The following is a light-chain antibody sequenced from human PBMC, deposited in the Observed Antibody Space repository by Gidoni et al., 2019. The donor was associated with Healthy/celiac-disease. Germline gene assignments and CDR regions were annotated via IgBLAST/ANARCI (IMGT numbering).Light chain of an antibody. Sequence: QSVLTHPPSVSGAPGQRVTISCTGRSSNIGAGYDVHWYQQLPGTAPKLLIYGNSNRPSGVPDRFSGSKSGTSASLAITGLQAEDEADYYCQSYDSSLSGYVVFGGGTKLXVX. CDR2: GNS. CDR3: QSYDSSLSGYVV. V-gene: IGLV1-40*01. CDR1: SSNIGAGYD. J-gene: IGLJ2*01.